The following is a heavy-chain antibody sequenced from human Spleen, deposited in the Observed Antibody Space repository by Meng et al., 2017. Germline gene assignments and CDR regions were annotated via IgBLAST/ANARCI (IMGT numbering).Heavy chain of an antibody. D-gene: IGHD6-13*01. CDR3: ARVSLQATIAAAGVVWFDP. CDR2: IYHSGST. J-gene: IGHJ5*02. Sequence: QVQLQESGPGLVKPSGTLSLTCAFSVGSISSSNWWSWVRQPPGKGLEWIGEIYHSGSTNYNPSLKSRVTISVDKSKNQFSLKLSSVTAADTAVYYCARVSLQATIAAAGVVWFDPWGQGTLVTVSS. CDR1: VGSISSSNW. V-gene: IGHV4-4*02.